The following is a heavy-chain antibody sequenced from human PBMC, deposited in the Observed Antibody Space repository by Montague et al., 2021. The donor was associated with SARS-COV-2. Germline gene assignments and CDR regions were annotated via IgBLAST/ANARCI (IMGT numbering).Heavy chain of an antibody. J-gene: IGHJ3*02. D-gene: IGHD5-12*01. CDR2: IYDSGST. V-gene: IGHV4-39*02. Sequence: SETLSLTCTVSVGSISSNNYYWDWIRQPPGKGLEWIGSIYDSGSTYYNPSLKSRVTISVHTSKNHFSLKLNSVTAADTAVYYCARRGRKLLPVATTIGGFDIWGQGTMVTVSS. CDR3: ARRGRKLLPVATTIGGFDI. CDR1: VGSISSNNYY.